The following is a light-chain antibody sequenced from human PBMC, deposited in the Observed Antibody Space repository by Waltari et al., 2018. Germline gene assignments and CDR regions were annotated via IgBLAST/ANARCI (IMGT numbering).Light chain of an antibody. CDR1: SSNIGAASE. J-gene: IGLJ1*01. CDR2: GNS. Sequence: QSVLTQPPSVSGAPGQRVTISCTGSSSNIGAASEVHWYQQLPGTAPKVLRYGNSTRPSGGPERFAGSKSGTSASLAITGLQAEDEAAYYCQSYDISLSGSVFGTGTKVTVL. CDR3: QSYDISLSGSV. V-gene: IGLV1-40*01.